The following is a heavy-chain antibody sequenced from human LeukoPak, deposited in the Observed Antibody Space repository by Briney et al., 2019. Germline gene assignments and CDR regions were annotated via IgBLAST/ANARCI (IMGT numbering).Heavy chain of an antibody. CDR3: ARDRPGIGVAGDALDI. Sequence: SETLSLTCTVSGGSIGSYYWSWLRQSPGKGLEWIGYMYNKGSTNYKPSLKRRVTISVDMSKNQFSLKVRSVTDADTAVYYCARDRPGIGVAGDALDIWGQGTMVTISS. J-gene: IGHJ3*02. CDR2: MYNKGST. V-gene: IGHV4-59*01. CDR1: GGSIGSYY. D-gene: IGHD6-19*01.